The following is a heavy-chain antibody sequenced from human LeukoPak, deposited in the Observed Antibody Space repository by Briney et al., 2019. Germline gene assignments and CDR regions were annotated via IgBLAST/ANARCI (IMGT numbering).Heavy chain of an antibody. V-gene: IGHV4-31*03. CDR3: ARDRAVAGTEAFDI. D-gene: IGHD6-19*01. J-gene: IGHJ3*02. CDR2: IYYSGST. CDR1: GRSISSGGYY. Sequence: SQTLSLTCTVSGRSISSGGYYWSWIRQHPGKGLEWIGYIYYSGSTYYNPSLKSRVTISVDTSKNQFSLKLSSVTAADTAVYYCARDRAVAGTEAFDIWGQGTMVTVSS.